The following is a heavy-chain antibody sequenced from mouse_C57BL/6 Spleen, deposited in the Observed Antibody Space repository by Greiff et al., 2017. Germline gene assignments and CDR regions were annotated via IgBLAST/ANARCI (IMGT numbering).Heavy chain of an antibody. D-gene: IGHD1-1*01. V-gene: IGHV1-64*01. J-gene: IGHJ1*03. CDR3: ARGSGSSYGWYFDV. Sequence: QVQLQQPGAELVKPGASVKLSCKASGYTFTSYWMHWVKQRPGQGLEWIGMIHPNSGSTNYNEKFKSKATLTVDKSSSTAYMQLSSLTSEDSAVYYCARGSGSSYGWYFDVWGTGTTVTVSS. CDR1: GYTFTSYW. CDR2: IHPNSGST.